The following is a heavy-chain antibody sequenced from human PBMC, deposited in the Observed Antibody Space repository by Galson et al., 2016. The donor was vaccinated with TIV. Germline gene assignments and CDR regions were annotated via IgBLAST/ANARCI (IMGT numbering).Heavy chain of an antibody. V-gene: IGHV3-30-3*01. J-gene: IGHJ5*02. D-gene: IGHD6-6*01. CDR3: ATLPYSSPSDWFGP. CDR2: ISYYGSDK. CDR1: GFAFSTYA. Sequence: SLRLSCAASGFAFSTYAMHWVRQAPGKGLEWVALISYYGSDKYYADSVEGRFTISRDNSNNMVYLQMNSLRAEDTAIYYCATLPYSSPSDWFGPWGQGTLVTVSS.